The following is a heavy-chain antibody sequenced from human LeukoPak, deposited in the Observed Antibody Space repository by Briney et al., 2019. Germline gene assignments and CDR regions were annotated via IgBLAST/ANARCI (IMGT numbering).Heavy chain of an antibody. V-gene: IGHV1-24*01. J-gene: IGHJ5*01. Sequence: ASVTVSCKVSGHTLNELAIQWVRQAPGKGLEWMGGFVAEDNDIVYAEALKGRVTMTEDTSTETAYMELRSLRADDTAVYYCATDPGYGEFAEGWLDSWGQGTLVTVSS. CDR2: FVAEDNDI. CDR3: ATDPGYGEFAEGWLDS. CDR1: GHTLNELA. D-gene: IGHD4-17*01.